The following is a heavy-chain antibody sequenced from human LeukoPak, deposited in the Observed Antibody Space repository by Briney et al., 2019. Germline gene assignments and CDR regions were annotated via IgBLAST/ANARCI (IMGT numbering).Heavy chain of an antibody. CDR1: GGSISFYY. J-gene: IGHJ6*03. CDR3: ARGAADRNNYYYYIDV. V-gene: IGHV4-34*01. CDR2: INHTGTT. D-gene: IGHD1/OR15-1a*01. Sequence: SETLSLTCTVSGGSISFYYWNWIRQSPGKGLEWIGEINHTGTTNYNPSLKSRFTISVDTSKNQFSLKLTSVTAADTAVYYCARGAADRNNYYYYIDVWGKGTTVTVSS.